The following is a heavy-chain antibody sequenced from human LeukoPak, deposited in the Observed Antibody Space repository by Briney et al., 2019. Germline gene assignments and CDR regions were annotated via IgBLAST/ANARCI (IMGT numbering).Heavy chain of an antibody. CDR2: IYYSGST. Sequence: SETLSLTCTVSGGSISSYYWSWIRQPPGKGLEWIGYIYYSGSTNYNPSLKSRVTISVDTSKNQFSLKLSSVTAADTAVYYCARTKFLEWALYYFDYWGQGTLVTVSS. V-gene: IGHV4-59*08. J-gene: IGHJ4*02. CDR3: ARTKFLEWALYYFDY. CDR1: GGSISSYY. D-gene: IGHD3-3*01.